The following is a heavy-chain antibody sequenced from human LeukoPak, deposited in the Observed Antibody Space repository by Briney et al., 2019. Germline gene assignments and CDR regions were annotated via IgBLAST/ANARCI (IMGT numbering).Heavy chain of an antibody. V-gene: IGHV3-20*04. CDR1: GFTFDDYG. D-gene: IGHD2-2*02. CDR2: VNWNGGST. J-gene: IGHJ4*02. CDR3: ARDRYCSSTSCYKDY. Sequence: GGSLRLSCAASGFTFDDYGMSWVRQAPGKGLEWISGVNWNGGSTGYADSVKGRFTISRDNAKNSLYLQMNSLRAEDTAVYYCARDRYCSSTSCYKDYWGQGTLVTVSS.